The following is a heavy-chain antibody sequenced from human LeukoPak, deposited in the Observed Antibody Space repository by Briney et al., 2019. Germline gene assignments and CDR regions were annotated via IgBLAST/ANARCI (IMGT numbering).Heavy chain of an antibody. CDR3: ARLITYGGRDY. Sequence: NPGGSLRLSCGASGFGFSAAAMHWVRQAPGKGLEWVSYITSGGSDIAYADSVKGRFTISRDNANNTLFLQMSSLRVEDTAVYYCARLITYGGRDYWGQRTLVTVSS. V-gene: IGHV3-21*05. J-gene: IGHJ4*02. CDR1: GFGFSAAA. CDR2: ITSGGSDI. D-gene: IGHD4-23*01.